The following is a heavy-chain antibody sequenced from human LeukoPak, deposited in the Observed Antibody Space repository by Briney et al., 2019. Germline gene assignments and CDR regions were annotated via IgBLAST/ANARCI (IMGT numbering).Heavy chain of an antibody. Sequence: SETLSLTCTVSGGSISSSSYYWSWIRQPPGKGLEWIGEINHRGSTNYNPSFKSRVTISSDTSKNQFSLKLSSVTAADTAVYYCAREMTATDDNDAFDIWGQGTMVTVSS. CDR3: AREMTATDDNDAFDI. J-gene: IGHJ3*02. CDR1: GGSISSSSYY. V-gene: IGHV4-39*07. D-gene: IGHD2-21*02. CDR2: INHRGST.